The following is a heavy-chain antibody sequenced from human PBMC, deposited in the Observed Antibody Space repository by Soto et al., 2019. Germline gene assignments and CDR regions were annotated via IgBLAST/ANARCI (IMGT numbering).Heavy chain of an antibody. CDR1: GFTFGDYA. Sequence: GGSLRLSCTASGFTFGDYAMSWFRQAPGKGLEWVGFIRSKAYGGTTEYAASVKGRFTISRDDSKSIAYLQMNSLKTEDTAVYYCTRDPGSSVVVPAAVSFDYWGQGTLVTVSS. J-gene: IGHJ4*02. D-gene: IGHD2-2*01. CDR2: IRSKAYGGTT. CDR3: TRDPGSSVVVPAAVSFDY. V-gene: IGHV3-49*03.